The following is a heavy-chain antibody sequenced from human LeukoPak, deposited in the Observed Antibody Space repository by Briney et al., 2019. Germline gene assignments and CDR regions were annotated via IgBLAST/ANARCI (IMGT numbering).Heavy chain of an antibody. CDR1: GFNFSAYG. V-gene: IGHV3-30*02. CDR2: IRYDGNIK. Sequence: GGSLRLSCAASGFNFSAYGMHWVRQAPGKGLEWVTFIRYDGNIKYYADSVKGRFTISRDNSRHTLDLQMNSLRVEDTAVYYCAKPTSLKDANYGLTVTNFWGQGILVTVSS. CDR3: AKPTSLKDANYGLTVTNF. J-gene: IGHJ4*02. D-gene: IGHD3-10*01.